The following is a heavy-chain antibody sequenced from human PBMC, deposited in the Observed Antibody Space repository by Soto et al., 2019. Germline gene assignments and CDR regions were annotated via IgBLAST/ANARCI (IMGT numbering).Heavy chain of an antibody. CDR3: ARGDIAVAGTFDY. V-gene: IGHV4-31*03. CDR2: IYYSGST. Sequence: SETLSLTCTVSGGSISSGGYYWSWIRQHPGKGLEWIGYIYYSGSTYYNPSLKSRVTISVDTSKNQFSLKLSSVTAADTAVYYCARGDIAVAGTFDYWGQGTLVTVSS. CDR1: GGSISSGGYY. D-gene: IGHD6-19*01. J-gene: IGHJ4*02.